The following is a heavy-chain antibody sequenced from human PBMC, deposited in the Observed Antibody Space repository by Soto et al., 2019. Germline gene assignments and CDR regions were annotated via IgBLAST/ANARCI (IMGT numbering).Heavy chain of an antibody. V-gene: IGHV1-3*01. Sequence: ASVKVSCKAAGYTFTSYAMHWVRQAPGQRLEWMGWINAGNGNTKYSQKFQGRVTITRDTSASTAYVELSSLRSEDTAVYYCARSGRISSWYIGYWGQGTLVTVSS. CDR1: GYTFTSYA. J-gene: IGHJ4*02. CDR2: INAGNGNT. CDR3: ARSGRISSWYIGY. D-gene: IGHD6-13*01.